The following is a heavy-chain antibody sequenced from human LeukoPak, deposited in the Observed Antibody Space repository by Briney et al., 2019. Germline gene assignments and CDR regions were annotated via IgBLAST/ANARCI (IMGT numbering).Heavy chain of an antibody. CDR3: AMSGYRYSVIYDYDGMDV. CDR2: IYYSGST. D-gene: IGHD5-18*01. CDR1: GGSISSSSYY. V-gene: IGHV4-39*01. J-gene: IGHJ6*01. Sequence: PSEPLSLTCTVSGGSISSSSYYWGWIRQPPGKRLEWIGSIYYSGSTYYNPSLKSRVTISVDTSKNQFSLKLSCKSAADTAVYYCAMSGYRYSVIYDYDGMDVWGQGTT.